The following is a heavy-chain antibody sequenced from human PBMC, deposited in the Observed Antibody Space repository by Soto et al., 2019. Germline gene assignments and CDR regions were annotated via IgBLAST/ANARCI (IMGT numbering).Heavy chain of an antibody. J-gene: IGHJ4*02. Sequence: SGFTFSSYAMSWVRQAPGKGLEWVSAISGSGGSTYYADSVKGRFTISRDNSKNTLYLQMNSLRAEDTAVYYCAKSSGILMDPFDYWGQGTLVTVS. CDR3: AKSSGILMDPFDY. D-gene: IGHD5-18*01. CDR2: ISGSGGST. CDR1: GFTFSSYA. V-gene: IGHV3-23*01.